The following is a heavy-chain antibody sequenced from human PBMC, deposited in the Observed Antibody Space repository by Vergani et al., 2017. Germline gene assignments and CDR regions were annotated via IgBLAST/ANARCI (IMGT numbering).Heavy chain of an antibody. Sequence: EMPLVQSGAEVRKPGESVKISCRTSGYNFDIYWIGWVRQLPGKGLEWMGIVYPADSDTRYSPSFKGQVTVSADKSTSTAFLESSGLKVTDTAIYYCARHARYSDVTGNYVYYGMDVWGQGTSVIVSS. CDR3: ARHARYSDVTGNYVYYGMDV. J-gene: IGHJ6*02. CDR1: GYNFDIYW. D-gene: IGHD3-16*01. CDR2: VYPADSDT. V-gene: IGHV5-51*01.